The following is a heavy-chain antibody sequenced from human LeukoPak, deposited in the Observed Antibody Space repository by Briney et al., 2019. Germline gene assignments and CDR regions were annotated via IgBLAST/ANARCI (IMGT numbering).Heavy chain of an antibody. CDR1: GFTFSTYA. V-gene: IGHV3-30-3*01. J-gene: IGHJ3*02. Sequence: GGSLRLSCAASGFTFSTYAVNWVRQAPGKGLEWVAVISYDGSNKYYADSVKGRFTISRDNSKNTLYLQMNSLRAEDTAVYYCARDPLIWGQGTMVTVSS. CDR2: ISYDGSNK. CDR3: ARDPLI.